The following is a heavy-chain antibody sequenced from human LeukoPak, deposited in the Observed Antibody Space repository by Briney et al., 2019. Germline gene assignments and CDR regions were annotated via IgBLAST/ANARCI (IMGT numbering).Heavy chain of an antibody. CDR2: IRYDGSNK. J-gene: IGHJ4*02. CDR3: ARDWRELVLFDY. CDR1: GFTFSSYG. Sequence: GGSLRLSCAASGFTFSSYGMHWVRQAPGKGLEWVAFIRYDGSNKYYADSVKGRFTISRDNSKNTLYLQMNSLRAEDTAVYYCARDWRELVLFDYWGQGTLVTVSS. V-gene: IGHV3-30*02. D-gene: IGHD3-9*01.